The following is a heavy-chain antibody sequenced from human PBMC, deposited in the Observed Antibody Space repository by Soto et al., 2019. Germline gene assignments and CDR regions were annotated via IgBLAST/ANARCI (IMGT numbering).Heavy chain of an antibody. CDR3: VRENYYYGMDV. Sequence: GGFLRLSCAASGFNVSVNYMNWVRQAPGKGLEWVSVINGGGSTNYADSVRGRFTISRDTSKNTLSLQMNSLRAEDTAVYYCVRENYYYGMDVWGQGTTVTVSS. CDR1: GFNVSVNY. CDR2: INGGGST. J-gene: IGHJ6*02. V-gene: IGHV3-53*01.